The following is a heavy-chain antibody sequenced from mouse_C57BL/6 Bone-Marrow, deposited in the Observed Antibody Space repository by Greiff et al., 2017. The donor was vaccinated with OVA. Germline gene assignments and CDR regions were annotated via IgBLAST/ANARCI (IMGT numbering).Heavy chain of an antibody. J-gene: IGHJ3*01. Sequence: QVQLKESGPGLVQPSQSLSITCTVSGFSLTSYGVHWVRQSPGKGLEWLGVIWRGGSTDYNAAFMSRLSITKDNSKSQVFFKMNSLQADDTAIYYCAKIPSGTRAWFAYWGQGTLVTVSA. CDR2: IWRGGST. CDR3: AKIPSGTRAWFAY. V-gene: IGHV2-5*01. D-gene: IGHD4-1*01. CDR1: GFSLTSYG.